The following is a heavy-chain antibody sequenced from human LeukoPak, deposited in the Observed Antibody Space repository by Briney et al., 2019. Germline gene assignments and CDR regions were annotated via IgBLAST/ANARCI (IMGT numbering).Heavy chain of an antibody. D-gene: IGHD4-17*01. CDR3: AKDLLSTVTTGYFDY. J-gene: IGHJ4*02. V-gene: IGHV3-23*01. CDR1: GFTFSSYA. Sequence: HSGGSLRLSCAASGFTFSSYAMSWVRQAPGKGLEWVSAISGSGGSTYYADSVKGRFTISRDNSKKTLYLQMNSLRAEDTAVYYCAKDLLSTVTTGYFDYWGQGTLVTVSS. CDR2: ISGSGGST.